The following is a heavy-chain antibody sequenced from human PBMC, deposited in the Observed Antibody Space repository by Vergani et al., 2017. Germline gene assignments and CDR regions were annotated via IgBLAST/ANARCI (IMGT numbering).Heavy chain of an antibody. D-gene: IGHD3-10*01. CDR1: GGSFSGYY. CDR3: ARVLPLVSSAVDY. J-gene: IGHJ4*02. CDR2: INHSGST. V-gene: IGHV4-34*01. Sequence: QVQLQQWGAGLLKPSETLSLTCAVHGGSFSGYYWSWIRQPPGKGLEWIGEINHSGSTNYNPSLKSRVTISGDTSKNQFSLKLSSVTAADTAVYYCARVLPLVSSAVDYWGQGTLVTVSS.